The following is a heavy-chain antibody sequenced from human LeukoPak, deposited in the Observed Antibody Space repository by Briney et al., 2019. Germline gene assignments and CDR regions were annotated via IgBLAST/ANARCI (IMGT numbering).Heavy chain of an antibody. V-gene: IGHV3-15*01. Sequence: GGSLRLSCAASGFTFSNAWMSWVRQAPGKGLEWVGRIKSKTDGGTTDYAAPVKGRFTISRDDSKNTLYLQMNSLKTEDTAVYYCTTDRLSPSGTTGTRDAFDIWGQGTMVTVSS. CDR2: IKSKTDGGTT. CDR1: GFTFSNAW. CDR3: TTDRLSPSGTTGTRDAFDI. D-gene: IGHD1-1*01. J-gene: IGHJ3*02.